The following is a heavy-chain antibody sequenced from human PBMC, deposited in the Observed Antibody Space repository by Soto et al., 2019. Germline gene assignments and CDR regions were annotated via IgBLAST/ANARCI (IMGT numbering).Heavy chain of an antibody. CDR3: ARHKVPGSWSYFDY. CDR1: GGSISTYY. CDR2: IYYSGST. J-gene: IGHJ4*02. D-gene: IGHD6-13*01. Sequence: QVQLQESGPGLVKPSETLSLTCTVSGGSISTYYWSWIRQPPGKGLQWIGYIYYSGSTNYNPSLKSRVTISLDTSKNQFSLKLSSVTAADTAVYFCARHKVPGSWSYFDYWGQGTLVTVSS. V-gene: IGHV4-59*08.